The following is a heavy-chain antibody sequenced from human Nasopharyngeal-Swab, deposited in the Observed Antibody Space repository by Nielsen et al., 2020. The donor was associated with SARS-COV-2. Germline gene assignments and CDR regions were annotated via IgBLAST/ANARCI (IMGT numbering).Heavy chain of an antibody. D-gene: IGHD5-24*01. J-gene: IGHJ4*02. Sequence: GGSLRLSCAASGLSVSSNYMSWVRQAPGKGLEWVSIIYPGGSTYYADSVKGRFTISRDSSRNTLYPQMNSLTAEDTAVYYCARVLDGYNGFDYWGQGTLVTVSS. CDR3: ARVLDGYNGFDY. CDR2: IYPGGST. V-gene: IGHV3-53*01. CDR1: GLSVSSNY.